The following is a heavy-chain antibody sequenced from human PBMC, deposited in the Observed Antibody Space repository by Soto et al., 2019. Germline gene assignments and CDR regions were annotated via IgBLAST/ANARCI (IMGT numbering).Heavy chain of an antibody. CDR1: GYTFPGYV. D-gene: IGHD6-13*01. Sequence: QVQLVQSGAEVKKPGASLRVPCRASGYTFPGYVFNWVRQPPGQGLEGMGWMNPNSVNTGYAQNFQGRVTMTRNTSISTAYMELSSLRSEDTAVYYCARVNGIAAAGPFDYWGQGTLVTVSS. CDR2: MNPNSVNT. CDR3: ARVNGIAAAGPFDY. J-gene: IGHJ4*02. V-gene: IGHV1-8*01.